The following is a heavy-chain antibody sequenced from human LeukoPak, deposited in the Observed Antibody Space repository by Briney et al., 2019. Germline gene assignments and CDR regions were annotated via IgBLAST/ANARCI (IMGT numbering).Heavy chain of an antibody. CDR3: AKDQGPNTRFFDY. D-gene: IGHD2-8*01. CDR1: GFTFSSYG. V-gene: IGHV3-30*02. J-gene: IGHJ4*02. CDR2: IRYDGSDK. Sequence: PGGSLRLSCAASGFTFSSYGIHWVRQAPGKGLEWVAFIRYDGSDKYYADSVKGRFTISRDTSKNTLYVQMNSLRAEDTAVYYCAKDQGPNTRFFDYWGQGTLVTVSS.